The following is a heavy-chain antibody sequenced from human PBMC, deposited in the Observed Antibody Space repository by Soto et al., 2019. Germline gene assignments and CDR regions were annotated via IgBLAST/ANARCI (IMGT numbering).Heavy chain of an antibody. CDR3: ANYDWAAVPY. V-gene: IGHV3-11*04. Sequence: PGGSLRLSCAASGFTFSDYYMSWIRQAPEKGLEWVSYISHDGSKKYYADSVKGRFTISRDNAKDSLFLQMDSLRADDTAMYYCANYDWAAVPYWGQGALVTVSS. CDR1: GFTFSDYY. CDR2: ISHDGSKK. J-gene: IGHJ4*02. D-gene: IGHD3-16*01.